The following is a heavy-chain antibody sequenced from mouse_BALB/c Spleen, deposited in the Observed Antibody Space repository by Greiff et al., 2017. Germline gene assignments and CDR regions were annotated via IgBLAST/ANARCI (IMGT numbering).Heavy chain of an antibody. CDR2: ISYSGST. CDR1: GYSITSDYA. CDR3: ARGHYFDY. V-gene: IGHV3-2*02. Sequence: EVQLQQSGPGLVKPSQSLSLTCTVTGYSITSDYAWNWIRQFPGNKLEWMGYISYSGSTSYNPSLKSRISITRDTSKNQFSLQLNSVTTEDTATYYCARGHYFDYWGQGTTLTVSS. J-gene: IGHJ2*01.